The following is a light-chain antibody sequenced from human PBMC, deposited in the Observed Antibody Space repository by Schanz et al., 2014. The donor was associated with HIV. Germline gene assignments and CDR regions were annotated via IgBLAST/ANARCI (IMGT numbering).Light chain of an antibody. CDR2: AAS. CDR1: QSVYSSY. CDR3: QQYDSPPWT. V-gene: IGKV3-20*01. J-gene: IGKJ1*01. Sequence: EIVLTQSPVTLSLSPGERATLSCRASQSVYSSYLAWYQQKPGQAPRLLMYAASSRATGIPDRFSGSGSGTDFTLTISRVEAEDYAVYYCQQYDSPPWTFGQGTKVEIK.